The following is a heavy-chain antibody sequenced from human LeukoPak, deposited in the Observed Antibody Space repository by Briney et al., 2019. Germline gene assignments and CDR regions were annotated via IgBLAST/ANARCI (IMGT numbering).Heavy chain of an antibody. Sequence: GGSLRLSCAASGFTFSSYAMSWVRQAPGKGLEWVSAISGSGGSTYYADSVKGRFTISRDNSKNTLYLQMNSLKTEDTAVYYCTTEIPYYDFWSGYPTDWGQGTLVTVSS. CDR1: GFTFSSYA. J-gene: IGHJ4*02. D-gene: IGHD3-3*01. CDR3: TTEIPYYDFWSGYPTD. CDR2: ISGSGGST. V-gene: IGHV3-23*01.